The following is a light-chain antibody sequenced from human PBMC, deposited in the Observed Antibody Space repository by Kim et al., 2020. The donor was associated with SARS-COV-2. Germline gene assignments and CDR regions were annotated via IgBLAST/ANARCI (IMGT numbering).Light chain of an antibody. CDR1: SSDVGGYNY. J-gene: IGLJ1*01. CDR2: DVS. V-gene: IGLV2-14*04. Sequence: GQAVTISITGTSSDVGGYNYVSWYQQHPGKAPILMIYDVSKRPSGVSNRFSGSKSGNTASLTISGLQAEDEADYYCSSYTSSSTYVFGTGTKVTVL. CDR3: SSYTSSSTYV.